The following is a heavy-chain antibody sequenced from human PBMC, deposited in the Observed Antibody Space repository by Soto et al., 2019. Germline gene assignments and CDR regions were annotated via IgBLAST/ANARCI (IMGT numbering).Heavy chain of an antibody. CDR1: GYSFTSYW. CDR3: ARQSCSSTSCYLIDY. V-gene: IGHV5-51*01. D-gene: IGHD2-2*01. Sequence: GESLKISCKGSGYSFTSYWIGWVRQMPGKGLEWMGIIYPGDSDTRYSPSLQGQVTISADKSISTAYLQWSSQKASDTSMYYCARQSCSSTSCYLIDYWGQGTLVTVSS. CDR2: IYPGDSDT. J-gene: IGHJ4*02.